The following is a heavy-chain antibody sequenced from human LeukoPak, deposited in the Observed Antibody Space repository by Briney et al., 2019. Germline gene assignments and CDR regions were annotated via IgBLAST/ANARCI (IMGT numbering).Heavy chain of an antibody. D-gene: IGHD3-22*01. J-gene: IGHJ4*02. CDR1: GFTFSSYS. V-gene: IGHV3-21*04. CDR2: ISSSSSYI. Sequence: GGSLRLSCAASGFTFSSYSMNWVRQAPGKGLEWVSSISSSSSYIYYADSVKGRFTISRDNSKNTLYLQMNSLRADDTAVYYCAKERDSRGYSDYWGQGTLVTVSS. CDR3: AKERDSRGYSDY.